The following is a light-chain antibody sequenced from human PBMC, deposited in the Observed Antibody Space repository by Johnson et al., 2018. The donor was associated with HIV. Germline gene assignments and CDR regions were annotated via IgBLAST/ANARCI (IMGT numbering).Light chain of an antibody. Sequence: QSVLTQPPSVSAAPGQKVIIYCSGSSSNIGKNYVSWYQQVPGTAPKLLIYENNKRPSGIPDRFSGSKSGTSATLGITGLQTGDEADYYCGTWDSSLTLYVFGTGTKVTVL. CDR3: GTWDSSLTLYV. V-gene: IGLV1-51*02. CDR2: ENN. J-gene: IGLJ1*01. CDR1: SSNIGKNY.